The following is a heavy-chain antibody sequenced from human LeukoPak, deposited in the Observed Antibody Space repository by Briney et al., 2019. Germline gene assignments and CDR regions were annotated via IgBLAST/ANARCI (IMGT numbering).Heavy chain of an antibody. J-gene: IGHJ3*02. D-gene: IGHD1-26*01. V-gene: IGHV4-4*07. CDR1: GGSISSYY. CDR3: ARDNRRAIMGRAFDI. Sequence: SETLSLTCTVSGGSISSYYWSWIRQPAGKGLEWIGRIYTSGSTNYNPSLKSRVTMSVDTSKNQFSLKLSSVTAADTAVYYCARDNRRAIMGRAFDIWGQGTMVTVSS. CDR2: IYTSGST.